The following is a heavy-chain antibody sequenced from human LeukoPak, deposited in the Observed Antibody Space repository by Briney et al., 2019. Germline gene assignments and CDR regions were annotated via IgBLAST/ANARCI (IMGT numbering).Heavy chain of an antibody. V-gene: IGHV4-34*01. CDR3: ARGPPTDYYDSSGFYCVFDY. J-gene: IGHJ4*02. CDR2: INHSGST. CDR1: GGSFSGYY. Sequence: PSETLSLTCAVYGGSFSGYYWSWIRQPPGKGLEWLGEINHSGSTNYNPSLKSRVTISVDTSKNQFSLKLSSVTAADTAVYFCARGPPTDYYDSSGFYCVFDYWGQGTLVTVSS. D-gene: IGHD3-22*01.